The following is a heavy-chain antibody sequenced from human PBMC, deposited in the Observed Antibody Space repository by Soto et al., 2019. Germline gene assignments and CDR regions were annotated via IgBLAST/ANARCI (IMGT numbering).Heavy chain of an antibody. CDR2: ISGSGGST. Sequence: GESLKISCAASGFTFSSYAMSWVRQAPGKGLEWVSAISGSGGSTYYADSVKGRFTISRDNSKNTLYLQMNSLRAEDTAVYYCAKGTKGASCYWVDYWGQGTLVTVSS. D-gene: IGHD2-2*01. CDR3: AKGTKGASCYWVDY. CDR1: GFTFSSYA. J-gene: IGHJ4*02. V-gene: IGHV3-23*01.